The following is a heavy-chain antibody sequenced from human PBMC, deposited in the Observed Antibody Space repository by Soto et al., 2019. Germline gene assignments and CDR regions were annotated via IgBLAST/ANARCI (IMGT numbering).Heavy chain of an antibody. CDR2: ISSNGGST. D-gene: IGHD2-8*01. CDR3: ARASNGHHFDY. CDR1: GFTFSSYA. Sequence: EVQLVESGGGLVQPGGSLRLSCAASGFTFSSYAMHWVREAAGKGLEYVSVISSNGGSTYYANSVKGRFTISRDNSKNTLYLQMGSLRAEDMASYYCARASNGHHFDYWGQCPLVTVSS. J-gene: IGHJ4*02. V-gene: IGHV3-64*01.